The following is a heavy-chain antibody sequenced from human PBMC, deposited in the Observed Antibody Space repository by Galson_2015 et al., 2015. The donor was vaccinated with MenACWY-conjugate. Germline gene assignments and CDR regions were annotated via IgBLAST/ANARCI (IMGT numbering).Heavy chain of an antibody. Sequence: SLRLSCAASGFTVSSNYMSWVRQAPGKGLEWVSVIYSGGSTYYADSVKGRFTISRDNSKNTLYLQMNSLRAEDTAVYYCAGYYYDSSGYFDYWGQGTLVTVSS. CDR2: IYSGGST. CDR1: GFTVSSNY. J-gene: IGHJ4*02. D-gene: IGHD3-22*01. CDR3: AGYYYDSSGYFDY. V-gene: IGHV3-53*01.